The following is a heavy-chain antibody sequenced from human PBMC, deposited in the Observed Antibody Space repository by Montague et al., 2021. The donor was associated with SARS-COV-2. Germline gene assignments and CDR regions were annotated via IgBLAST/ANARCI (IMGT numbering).Heavy chain of an antibody. CDR2: IYDSGST. CDR1: GGSISSSNYY. V-gene: IGHV4-39*02. J-gene: IGHJ3*02. D-gene: IGHD5-12*01. CDR3: ARRGRKLLPVATTIGGFDI. Sequence: SETLSLTCTVSGGSISSSNYYWGWIRQPPGKGLEWIGSIYDSGSTXYNPSLKSRVTISVDTSKNHFSLKLSSVTAADTAVYYCARRGRKLLPVATTIGGFDIWGQGTMVTVSS.